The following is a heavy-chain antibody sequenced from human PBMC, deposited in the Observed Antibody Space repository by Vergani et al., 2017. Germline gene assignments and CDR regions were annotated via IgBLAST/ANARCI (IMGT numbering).Heavy chain of an antibody. CDR1: GYSFTSYW. J-gene: IGHJ6*02. Sequence: EVQLVQSGAEVKKPGESLKISCKGSGYSFTSYWIGWVRQMPGKGLEWMGIIYPGDSDTRYSPSFQGQVTISADKSLSTAYLQWSSLKASDTAMYYCAGGKYYDGSGSYGYYYGMDVWGQGTTVTVSS. D-gene: IGHD3-10*01. CDR2: IYPGDSDT. CDR3: AGGKYYDGSGSYGYYYGMDV. V-gene: IGHV5-51*01.